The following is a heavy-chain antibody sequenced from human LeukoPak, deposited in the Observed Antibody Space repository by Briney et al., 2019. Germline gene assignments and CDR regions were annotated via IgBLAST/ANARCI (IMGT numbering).Heavy chain of an antibody. V-gene: IGHV4-39*02. CDR2: IYNRGTT. D-gene: IGHD2-2*01. CDR1: GDSIRGSGFY. J-gene: IGHJ4*02. Sequence: SETLSLTCTVSGDSIRGSGFYWAWLRQSPGKGLEWIGHIYNRGTTSYNPSLKSRVSISIDTSNNRFSLRLTSVATTDTATYYCARHFYSGYSSSPSFLYWGQGILVTVSS. CDR3: ARHFYSGYSSSPSFLY.